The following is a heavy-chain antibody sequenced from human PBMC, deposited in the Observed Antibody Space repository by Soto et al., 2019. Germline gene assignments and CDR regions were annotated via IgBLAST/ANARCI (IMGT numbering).Heavy chain of an antibody. D-gene: IGHD2-8*01. Sequence: EVQRLESGGGLVQPGGSLRLSCAASGFTFSTYAMSWVRQAPGKGLELVSTITTSGGNTYYADSVQGRFTLSRGNSKNTLYLQMNSLRAEDTAVYYCAGRYCTNGVCYTNYYYYIDVWGKGTTVTVSS. J-gene: IGHJ6*03. CDR3: AGRYCTNGVCYTNYYYYIDV. CDR2: ITTSGGNT. V-gene: IGHV3-23*01. CDR1: GFTFSTYA.